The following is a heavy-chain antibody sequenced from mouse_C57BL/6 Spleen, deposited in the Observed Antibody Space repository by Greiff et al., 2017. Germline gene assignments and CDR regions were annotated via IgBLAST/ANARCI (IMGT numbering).Heavy chain of an antibody. CDR1: GFTFSDYG. J-gene: IGHJ4*01. CDR2: ISSGSSTI. CDR3: ARPPSTVVAGAMDY. V-gene: IGHV5-17*01. D-gene: IGHD1-1*01. Sequence: EVQLQESGGGLVKPGGSLKLSCAASGFTFSDYGMHWVRQAPEKGLEWVAYISSGSSTIYYADTVKGRFTISRDNAKNTLFLQMTSLRSEDTAMYYCARPPSTVVAGAMDYWGQGTSVTVSS.